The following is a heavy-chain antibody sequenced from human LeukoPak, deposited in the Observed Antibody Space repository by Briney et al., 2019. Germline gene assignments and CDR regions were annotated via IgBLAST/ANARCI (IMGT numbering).Heavy chain of an antibody. CDR1: GGSTNTYF. J-gene: IGHJ5*02. CDR2: MYYSGSS. V-gene: IGHV4-59*08. Sequence: SETLSLTCSVSGGSTNTYFWSWIRQPPGRGLEWIGYMYYSGSSDYNPSLKSRATISVDTSKNHFSLRLNSVTAADTAVYYCARHIEWGVRRFDLWGQGNLVTVSA. D-gene: IGHD3-10*01. CDR3: ARHIEWGVRRFDL.